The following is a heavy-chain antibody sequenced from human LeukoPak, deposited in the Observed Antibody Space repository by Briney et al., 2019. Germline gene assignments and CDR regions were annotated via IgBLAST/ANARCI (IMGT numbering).Heavy chain of an antibody. CDR3: ARTTVNILGTFDY. V-gene: IGHV3-23*01. J-gene: IGHJ4*02. CDR1: GFTFSSYV. D-gene: IGHD4-17*01. Sequence: GGSLRLSCAASGFTFSSYVMNWVRQAPGKGLEWVSGISGSGGSTTYADSVKGRFTISRDNSQNTLYLQMNSLRAEDTAVYYCARTTVNILGTFDYWGQGTLVTVSS. CDR2: ISGSGGST.